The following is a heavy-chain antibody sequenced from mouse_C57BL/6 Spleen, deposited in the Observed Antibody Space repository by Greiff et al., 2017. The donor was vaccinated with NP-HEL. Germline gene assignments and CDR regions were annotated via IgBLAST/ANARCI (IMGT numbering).Heavy chain of an antibody. CDR3: AREGYGSSRWYFDV. CDR1: GYTFTSYW. J-gene: IGHJ1*03. CDR2: IDPSDSET. V-gene: IGHV1-52*01. Sequence: VQLQQPGAELVRPGSSVKLSCKASGYTFTSYWMHWVKQRPIQGLEWIGNIDPSDSETHYNQKFKDKATLTVDKSSSTAYMQLSSLTSEDSAVYYGAREGYGSSRWYFDVWGTGTTVTVSS. D-gene: IGHD1-1*01.